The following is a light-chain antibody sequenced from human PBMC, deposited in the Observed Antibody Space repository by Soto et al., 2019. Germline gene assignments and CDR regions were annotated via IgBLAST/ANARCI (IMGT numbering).Light chain of an antibody. CDR2: KAS. J-gene: IGKJ1*01. V-gene: IGKV1-5*03. CDR3: QQYYTYPWT. Sequence: DIQMTQSPSTLSASVGDRVTITCRASQSVSNWLAWYQQKPGKAPKLLIYKASTLKSGVPSRFSGSGSGTEFTLTISSLQPDDFATYYCQQYYTYPWTFGHGTKVDIK. CDR1: QSVSNW.